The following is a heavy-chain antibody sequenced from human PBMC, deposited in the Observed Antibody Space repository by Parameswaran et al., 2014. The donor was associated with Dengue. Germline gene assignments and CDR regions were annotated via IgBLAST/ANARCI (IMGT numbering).Heavy chain of an antibody. CDR2: SITWEH. Sequence: VRQAPGRDWSGLGISITWEHQLQPSLRSRVTISVDTSKNQFSLKLSSVTAADTAVYYCARGAYDSSDETVDFQHWGQGTLVTVSS. V-gene: IGHV4-59*01. CDR3: ARGAYDSSDETVDFQH. J-gene: IGHJ1*01. D-gene: IGHD3-22*01.